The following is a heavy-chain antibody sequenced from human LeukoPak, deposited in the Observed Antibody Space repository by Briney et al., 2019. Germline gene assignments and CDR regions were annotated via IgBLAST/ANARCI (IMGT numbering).Heavy chain of an antibody. V-gene: IGHV1-2*02. CDR1: GYTFTGYY. J-gene: IGHJ2*01. D-gene: IGHD6-19*01. Sequence: ASVKVSCKASGYTFTGYYMHWVRQAPGQGLEWMGWINPNSGGTNYAQKFQGRVTMTRDTSISTAYMELSRLRSDDTAVYYSTTDEIAVAGARRAGYFDLWGRGTLVTVSS. CDR2: INPNSGGT. CDR3: TTDEIAVAGARRAGYFDL.